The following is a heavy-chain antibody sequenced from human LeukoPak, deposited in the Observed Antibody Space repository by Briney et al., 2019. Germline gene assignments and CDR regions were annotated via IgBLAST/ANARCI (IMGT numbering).Heavy chain of an antibody. CDR3: ARDIAAVGSWFDP. CDR1: GFTLSSYS. V-gene: IGHV3-48*04. CDR2: ISSSSSTI. J-gene: IGHJ5*02. D-gene: IGHD6-13*01. Sequence: GGSLRLSCAASGFTLSSYSMNWVRQAPGKGLEWVSYISSSSSTIYYADSVKGRFTISRDNAKNSLYLQMNSLRAEDTAVYFCARDIAAVGSWFDPWGQGTLVTVSS.